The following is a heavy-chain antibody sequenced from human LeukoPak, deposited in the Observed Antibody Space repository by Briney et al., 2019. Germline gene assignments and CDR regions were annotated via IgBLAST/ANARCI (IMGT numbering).Heavy chain of an antibody. J-gene: IGHJ4*01. D-gene: IGHD6-13*01. CDR3: ARAANTAAGTPTLAIDY. CDR2: IPSTSSYT. CDR1: GFTFSDYY. V-gene: IGHV3-11*05. Sequence: PGGSLRLSCVASGFTFSDYYMSWIRQAPEKRLEWVSYIPSTSSYTTYADSVKGRFTISRDNAKNSLYLQMNSLRAEDTAVYYCARAANTAAGTPTLAIDYWGQGTLVTVSS.